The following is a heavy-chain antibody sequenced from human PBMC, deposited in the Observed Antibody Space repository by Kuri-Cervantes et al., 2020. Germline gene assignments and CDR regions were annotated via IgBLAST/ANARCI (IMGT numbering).Heavy chain of an antibody. CDR1: GFTFSNSA. V-gene: IGHV3-23*01. J-gene: IGHJ5*02. CDR3: ARLYEGWFDP. CDR2: ISGSGGSK. D-gene: IGHD3-3*01. Sequence: GGSLRLSCAASGFTFSNSAMSWVRQAPGKGLEWVSAISGSGGSKYYADSVKGRFTISRDNSKNTLYLQMNSLRAEDTAVYYCARLYEGWFDPWGQGTLVTVSS.